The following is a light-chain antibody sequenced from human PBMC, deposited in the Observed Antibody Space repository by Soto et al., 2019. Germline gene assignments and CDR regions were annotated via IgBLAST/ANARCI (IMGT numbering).Light chain of an antibody. Sequence: AIQMTQSPSSLSASVGDRVTITCRASQGIRSDLGWYQQKPGIAPKLLIYGASTLQSGVPSRFSGSGSGTDFTLTISSQQPEDFATYYCLQDYNYPHTFGQGTKLEIK. CDR2: GAS. J-gene: IGKJ2*01. V-gene: IGKV1-6*01. CDR1: QGIRSD. CDR3: LQDYNYPHT.